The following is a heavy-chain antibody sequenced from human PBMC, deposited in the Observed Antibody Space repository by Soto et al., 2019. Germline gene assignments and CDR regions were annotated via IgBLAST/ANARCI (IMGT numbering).Heavy chain of an antibody. CDR3: VKDWVGGSNRYQLDS. CDR1: GVSVSDYG. V-gene: IGHV3-30*18. J-gene: IGHJ4*02. Sequence: PGGSLRLSCAAAGVSVSDYGMHWVRQGPGKGLEGVAGISHGGIRKHDADSVKGRFTISRDNSKKTVYLHLSSLRRDDTAKYYCVKDWVGGSNRYQLDSWGQGTMVTVSS. CDR2: ISHGGIRK. D-gene: IGHD1-26*01.